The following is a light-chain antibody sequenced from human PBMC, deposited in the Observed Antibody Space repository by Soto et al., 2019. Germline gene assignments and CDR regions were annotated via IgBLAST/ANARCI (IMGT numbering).Light chain of an antibody. CDR3: QGSDYSLTDSV. CDR2: GNR. CDR1: NSNLGGGYD. Sequence: QSVLTQPPSVSGAPGQRVTISCTGTNSNLGGGYDVHWYQQLPGAAPKLVIFGNRNRPSGVPERFSGSKSGTSASLAITGLQAAEEADYYCQGSDYSLTDSVFGGGTKLTVL. J-gene: IGLJ3*02. V-gene: IGLV1-40*01.